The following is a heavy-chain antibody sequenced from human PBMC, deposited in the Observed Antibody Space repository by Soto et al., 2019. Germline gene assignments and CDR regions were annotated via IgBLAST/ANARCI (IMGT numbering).Heavy chain of an antibody. V-gene: IGHV1-18*01. CDR1: GYTFSSYG. Sequence: ASVKVSCKASGYTFSSYGISWVRQAPGQGLEWLGWINDYISYTEYSQKVQGRVTMTTDTSTSTAYMELRSLRSDDTAVYYCARGGGFSGTSNYYYYYYMDVWGKGTTVTVSS. CDR2: INDYISYT. J-gene: IGHJ6*03. D-gene: IGHD1-7*01. CDR3: ARGGGFSGTSNYYYYYYMDV.